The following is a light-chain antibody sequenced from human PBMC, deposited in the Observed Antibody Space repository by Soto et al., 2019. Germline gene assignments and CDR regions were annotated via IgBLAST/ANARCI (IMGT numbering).Light chain of an antibody. J-gene: IGLJ3*02. CDR1: SSDVGGYNY. CDR2: DVS. CDR3: SSYTSSSTWV. Sequence: QSALTQPASVSGSPGQSITISCTGTSSDVGGYNYVSWYQQHPGKAPKLMIYDVSNRPSGVSSRFSGSKSGKTASLTISGLQAEDEADYYCSSYTSSSTWVFGGGTKLTVL. V-gene: IGLV2-14*01.